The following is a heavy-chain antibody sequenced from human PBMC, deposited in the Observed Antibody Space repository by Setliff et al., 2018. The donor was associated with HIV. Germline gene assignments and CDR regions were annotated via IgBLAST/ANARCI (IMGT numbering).Heavy chain of an antibody. Sequence: GESLKISCAVSGFTFRTYWMSWVRQTPGKGLEWVANIKQDGSQKYYVDSVKGRFSISRDNAKRSLYLQMNSLRPEDTAVYYCAKVPPDRSGYSIFDYWGQGSLVTVSS. CDR3: AKVPPDRSGYSIFDY. D-gene: IGHD3-22*01. J-gene: IGHJ4*02. CDR2: IKQDGSQK. CDR1: GFTFRTYW. V-gene: IGHV3-7*03.